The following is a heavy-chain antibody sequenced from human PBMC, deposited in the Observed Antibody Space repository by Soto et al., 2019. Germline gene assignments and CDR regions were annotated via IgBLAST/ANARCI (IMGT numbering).Heavy chain of an antibody. CDR1: GGIISGNY. CDR2: ISYIGST. Sequence: SETLSLTCPVSGGIISGNYWSWIRQSPGEGLEWIGDISYIGSTNYNPSLKSRVTMSLDTSKNQFSLKLSSVTAADTAVYFCARGGSSSPHYFDYWGQGTLVTVS. CDR3: ARGGSSSPHYFDY. V-gene: IGHV4-59*01. J-gene: IGHJ4*02. D-gene: IGHD6-13*01.